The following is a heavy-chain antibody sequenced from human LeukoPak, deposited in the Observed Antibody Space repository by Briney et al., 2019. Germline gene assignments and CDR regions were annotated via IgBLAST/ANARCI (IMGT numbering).Heavy chain of an antibody. Sequence: GGFLRLSCAASGFTFSDYTMNWVRQAPGKGLEWVSSISRSSDYIYYADSVKGRFTISRDNAKNSLYLQMNNLRAEDTAAYYCARHGSYCFDSWGQGTLVTVSS. J-gene: IGHJ4*02. D-gene: IGHD3-10*01. CDR1: GFTFSDYT. V-gene: IGHV3-21*01. CDR2: ISRSSDYI. CDR3: ARHGSYCFDS.